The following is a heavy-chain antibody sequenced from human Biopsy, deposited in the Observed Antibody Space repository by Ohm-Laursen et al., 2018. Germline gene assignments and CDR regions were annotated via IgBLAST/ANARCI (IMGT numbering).Heavy chain of an antibody. V-gene: IGHV4-59*01. CDR1: GGSISSDY. CDR2: IYYSGST. J-gene: IGHJ6*02. Sequence: SLTCTVSGGSISSDYWSWIRQTPGKGLAWIGYIYYSGSTNYNPSLKSRVTISVDTSKNQFSLRLNSVTAADTAVYYCARATNSTGWPYYYFYGMDVWGQGTTVTVSS. CDR3: ARATNSTGWPYYYFYGMDV. D-gene: IGHD2/OR15-2a*01.